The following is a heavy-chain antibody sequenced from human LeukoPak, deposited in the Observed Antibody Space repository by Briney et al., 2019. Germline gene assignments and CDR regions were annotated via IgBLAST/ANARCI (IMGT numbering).Heavy chain of an antibody. Sequence: SETLSLTCTVSGGSISSSSYYWGWIRQPPGKGLEWIGSIYYSGSTYYNPSLKSRVTISVDTSKNQFSLKLSSVTAADTAVYYCARGGSITISPGAFDIWGQGTMVTVSS. CDR1: GGSISSSSYY. CDR2: IYYSGST. D-gene: IGHD3-9*01. J-gene: IGHJ3*02. CDR3: ARGGSITISPGAFDI. V-gene: IGHV4-39*07.